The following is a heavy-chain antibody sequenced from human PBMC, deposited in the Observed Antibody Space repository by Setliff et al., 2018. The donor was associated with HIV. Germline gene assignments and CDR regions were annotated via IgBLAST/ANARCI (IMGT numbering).Heavy chain of an antibody. D-gene: IGHD3-22*01. V-gene: IGHV1-24*01. Sequence: ASVKVSCKVSGYTLTELSIHWVRQAPGKGLEWMGGFDPEDGETVYAQKLQGRVTMTEDTSTDTAYMELSSLRSEDTAMYYCATIRAYHYDSSGQEYFQYWGHGTLVTVSS. CDR2: FDPEDGET. J-gene: IGHJ1*01. CDR3: ATIRAYHYDSSGQEYFQY. CDR1: GYTLTELS.